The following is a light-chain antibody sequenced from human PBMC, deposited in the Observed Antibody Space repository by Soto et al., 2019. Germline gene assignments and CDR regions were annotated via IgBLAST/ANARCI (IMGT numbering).Light chain of an antibody. CDR2: GAS. Sequence: EVVMTQSPVTLSVSPGERATLSCRASQTVSSNLAWYQQKPGQAPRLLIYGASNRATGIPARFSGSGSGTDFTLTISSLEPEDFAVYYCQQRSNWPPYTFGQGTKVDIK. CDR1: QTVSSN. J-gene: IGKJ2*01. V-gene: IGKV3-11*01. CDR3: QQRSNWPPYT.